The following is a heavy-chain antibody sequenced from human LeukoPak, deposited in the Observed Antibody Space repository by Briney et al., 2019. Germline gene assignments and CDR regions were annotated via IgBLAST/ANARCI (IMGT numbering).Heavy chain of an antibody. CDR1: GYTFTSYY. J-gene: IGHJ3*02. Sequence: ASVKVSCKASGYTFTSYYMHWVPQAPGQGLEWMGIINPSGGSTSYAQKFQGRVTMTRDTSTSTVYMELSSLRSEDTAVYYCARIATVTDDAFDIWGQGTMVTVSS. CDR2: INPSGGST. D-gene: IGHD4-17*01. V-gene: IGHV1-46*01. CDR3: ARIATVTDDAFDI.